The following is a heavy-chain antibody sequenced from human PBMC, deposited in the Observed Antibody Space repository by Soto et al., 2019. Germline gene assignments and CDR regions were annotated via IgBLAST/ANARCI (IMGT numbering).Heavy chain of an antibody. CDR1: GFTVSSNY. D-gene: IGHD2-21*01. Sequence: EVQLVESGGGLVQPGGFVRLSCAASGFTVSSNYMIWVRQAPGKGLEWISVIYTDGGTKYADSVKGRFTISRDTSRNTVYLYMDSLRVEDTAVYFCVRAEVEMPTPWGQGTLVTVSP. J-gene: IGHJ4*02. CDR3: VRAEVEMPTP. CDR2: IYTDGGT. V-gene: IGHV3-66*01.